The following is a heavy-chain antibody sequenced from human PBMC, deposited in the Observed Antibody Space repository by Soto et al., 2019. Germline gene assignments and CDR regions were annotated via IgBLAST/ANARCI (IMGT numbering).Heavy chain of an antibody. D-gene: IGHD3-3*01. Sequence: GGSLRLPCAASGFTFSSYAMSWVRQAPGKGLEWVSAISGSGGSTYYADSVKGRFTISRDNSKNTLYLQMNSLRAEDTAVYYCAKDGEVLRFLEWYNYFDYWGQGTLVTVSS. J-gene: IGHJ4*02. CDR1: GFTFSSYA. V-gene: IGHV3-23*01. CDR3: AKDGEVLRFLEWYNYFDY. CDR2: ISGSGGST.